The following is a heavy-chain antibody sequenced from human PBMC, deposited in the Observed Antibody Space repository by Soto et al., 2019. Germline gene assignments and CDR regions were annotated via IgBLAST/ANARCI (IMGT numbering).Heavy chain of an antibody. J-gene: IGHJ4*02. CDR2: ISAYNANT. CDR3: ARDRLGATGDY. D-gene: IGHD1-26*01. V-gene: IGHV1-18*01. CDR1: GYTFTSYG. Sequence: ASVKVSCKASGYTFTSYGISWVRQAPGQGLEWMGWISAYNANTNYAQKLQGRVTMTTGISTSTAYMELRSLRSDDTAVYFCARDRLGATGDYWGQGTLVTVSS.